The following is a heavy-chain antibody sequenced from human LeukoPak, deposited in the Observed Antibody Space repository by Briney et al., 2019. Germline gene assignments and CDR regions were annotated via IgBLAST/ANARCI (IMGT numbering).Heavy chain of an antibody. CDR3: ARIRDGYNDAYDI. CDR1: GGTFSSYA. J-gene: IGHJ3*02. V-gene: IGHV1-69*06. Sequence: GASVKFSCKASGGTFSSYAISWVRQAPGQGLEWMGGIIPIFGTANHAQKFQGRVTITADKSTSTAYMELSSLRSEDTAIYYCARIRDGYNDAYDIWGQGTVVTVPS. D-gene: IGHD5-24*01. CDR2: IIPIFGTA.